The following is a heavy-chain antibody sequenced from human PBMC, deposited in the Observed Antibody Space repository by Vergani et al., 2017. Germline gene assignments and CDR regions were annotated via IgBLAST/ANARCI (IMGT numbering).Heavy chain of an antibody. Sequence: VQLEESGGGVVQPGRSLRLSCAASGFTFDDYAMHWVRQAPGKGLEWVSGINWNSDSIAYADSVKGRFTISRDNAKNSLYLQMNSLRAEDTALYYCVKDIAASGNYWYFDLWSRGTLVTVSS. J-gene: IGHJ2*01. CDR1: GFTFDDYA. CDR3: VKDIAASGNYWYFDL. D-gene: IGHD6-13*01. V-gene: IGHV3-9*01. CDR2: INWNSDSI.